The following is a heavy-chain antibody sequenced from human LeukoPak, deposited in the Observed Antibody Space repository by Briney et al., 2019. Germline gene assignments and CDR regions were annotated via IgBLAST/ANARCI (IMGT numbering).Heavy chain of an antibody. Sequence: ASVKVSCKASGGTFSSYAISWVRQAPGQGLEWMGGIIPIFGTANYAQKFQGRVTITTDESTSTAYIELSSLRSEDTAVYYCARDRGDGYNPNFDYWGQGTLVTVSS. J-gene: IGHJ4*02. V-gene: IGHV1-69*05. CDR3: ARDRGDGYNPNFDY. CDR2: IIPIFGTA. D-gene: IGHD5-24*01. CDR1: GGTFSSYA.